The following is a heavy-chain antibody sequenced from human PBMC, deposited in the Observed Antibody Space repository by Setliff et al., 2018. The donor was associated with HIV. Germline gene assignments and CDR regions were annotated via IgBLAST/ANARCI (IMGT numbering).Heavy chain of an antibody. CDR3: ARDPTTVTSRWYFDL. Sequence: SETLSLTCSVSGGSVSSVNYYWSWIRQPPGKGLEWIGYIHYTGSTTYNPSLKSRVTISVDTSKNQFSLKLNSVTAADTALYYCARDPTTVTSRWYFDLWGRGTLVTAPQ. D-gene: IGHD4-17*01. J-gene: IGHJ2*01. CDR2: IHYTGST. V-gene: IGHV4-61*01. CDR1: GGSVSSVNYY.